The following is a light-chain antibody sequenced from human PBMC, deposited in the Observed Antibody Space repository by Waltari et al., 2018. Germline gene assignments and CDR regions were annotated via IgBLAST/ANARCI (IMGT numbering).Light chain of an antibody. Sequence: QSALTQPPSVSGSPGQSITIPCPGTSRDSGNYYSVSWYQHLPGKVPKVMISEVTKRPSGVSNRFSGSKSGNTASLTISGLQADDEAEYYCCSDAGSGTYVFGTGTKLTV. CDR3: CSDAGSGTYV. CDR2: EVT. CDR1: SRDSGNYYS. V-gene: IGLV2-23*02. J-gene: IGLJ1*01.